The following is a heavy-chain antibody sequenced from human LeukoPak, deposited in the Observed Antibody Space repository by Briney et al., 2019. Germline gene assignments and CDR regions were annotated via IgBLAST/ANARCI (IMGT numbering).Heavy chain of an antibody. J-gene: IGHJ4*02. V-gene: IGHV4-39*01. CDR1: GGSISSRSYY. CDR3: ARRLVGATFDY. D-gene: IGHD1-26*01. Sequence: PSETLSLTCTVSGGSISSRSYYWGWIRQPPGEGLEWIGSIYYSGSAYYNPSLKSRVTISVDTSKSQFSLKMSSVTAADTAVYYCARRLVGATFDYWGQGTLVTVSS. CDR2: IYYSGSA.